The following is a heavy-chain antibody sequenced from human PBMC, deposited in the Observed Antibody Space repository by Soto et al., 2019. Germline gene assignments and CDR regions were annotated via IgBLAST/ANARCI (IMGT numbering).Heavy chain of an antibody. Sequence: SETLSLTCTVSGGSISSGGYYWSWIRQHPGKGLEWIGYIYYSGSTYYNPSLKSRVTISVDTSKNQFSLKLSSVTAADTAVYYCARVGSRYFDWLLTPGLYYYYYGMDVWGQGTTVTVSS. CDR1: GGSISSGGYY. D-gene: IGHD3-9*01. CDR3: ARVGSRYFDWLLTPGLYYYYYGMDV. CDR2: IYYSGST. J-gene: IGHJ6*02. V-gene: IGHV4-31*03.